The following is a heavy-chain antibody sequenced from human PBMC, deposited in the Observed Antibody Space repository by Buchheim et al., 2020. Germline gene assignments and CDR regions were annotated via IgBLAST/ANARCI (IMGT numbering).Heavy chain of an antibody. Sequence: EVQLVESGGGLVNPGGSLRLSCAVSGFTFSSAWMSWVRQSPGKGLEWVGLIKSKTDGGTTDYAAPVKGRLTISRDDSENTLYLQMSNLKTEDTAVYYCATAPGFYDSAPFDFWGQGT. V-gene: IGHV3-15*01. CDR2: IKSKTDGGTT. D-gene: IGHD3-22*01. CDR1: GFTFSSAW. J-gene: IGHJ4*02. CDR3: ATAPGFYDSAPFDF.